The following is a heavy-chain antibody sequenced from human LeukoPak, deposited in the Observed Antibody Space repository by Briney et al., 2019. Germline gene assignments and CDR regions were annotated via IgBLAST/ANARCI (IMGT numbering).Heavy chain of an antibody. J-gene: IGHJ6*03. CDR2: ISGSGGST. CDR1: GFTFSSYA. Sequence: AGGSLSLSCAASGFTFSSYAMSWVRQATGKGLEWVSAISGSGGSTYYADSVKGRFTISRDNSKNTLYLQMNSLRAEDTAVYYCAKGCTAPRGNYYYYMDVWGKGTTVTVSS. V-gene: IGHV3-23*01. CDR3: AKGCTAPRGNYYYYMDV. D-gene: IGHD5-18*01.